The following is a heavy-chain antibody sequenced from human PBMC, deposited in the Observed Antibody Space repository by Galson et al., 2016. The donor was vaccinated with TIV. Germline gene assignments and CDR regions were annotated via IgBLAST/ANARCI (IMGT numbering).Heavy chain of an antibody. J-gene: IGHJ2*01. CDR1: GGTITSSSYY. D-gene: IGHD3-22*01. Sequence: LSLTCTVSGGTITSSSYYWGWIRQPPGKGLEWVGSIFYSGSTYFNPSLKSRVTISVDTSKNQFSLKLSSVTAADTAVYYCARDFTDSSGYYHTHWYFDLWGRGTLVTVSS. V-gene: IGHV4-39*07. CDR3: ARDFTDSSGYYHTHWYFDL. CDR2: IFYSGST.